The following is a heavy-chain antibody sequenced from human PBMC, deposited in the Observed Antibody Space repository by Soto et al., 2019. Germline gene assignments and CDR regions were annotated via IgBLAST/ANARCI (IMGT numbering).Heavy chain of an antibody. CDR2: IIPIFGTA. CDR3: ARGGLPTPTFDY. D-gene: IGHD1-26*01. J-gene: IGHJ4*02. V-gene: IGHV1-69*01. Sequence: QVQLVQSGAEVKKPGSSVKVSCKASGGTFSSYAISWVRQAPGQGLEWMGGIIPIFGTANYAQKFQGRVKITTEESKKKAYMELSRLRSEDKGVYYCARGGLPTPTFDYWGQGTLVTVSS. CDR1: GGTFSSYA.